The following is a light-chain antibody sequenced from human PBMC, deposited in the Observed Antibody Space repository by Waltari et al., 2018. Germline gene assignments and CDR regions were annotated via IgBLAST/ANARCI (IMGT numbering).Light chain of an antibody. J-gene: IGLJ1*01. CDR3: TSYTTTDTLYV. CDR1: SSDIGSFNY. CDR2: YVS. Sequence: QSALTQPASVSGSPGQSITISCTGTSSDIGSFNYVSWYQQYPGKAPKLIIFYVSNRPSGISDRFSCSKSGNTASLTISGLQAEDEADYICTSYTTTDTLYVFGTGTQVTVL. V-gene: IGLV2-14*03.